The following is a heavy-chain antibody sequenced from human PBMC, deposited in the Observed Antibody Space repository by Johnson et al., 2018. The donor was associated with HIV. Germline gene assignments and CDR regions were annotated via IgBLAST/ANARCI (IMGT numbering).Heavy chain of an antibody. CDR1: GFNSDDYA. Sequence: VQLVDSGGGLVQPGRSLRLSCAASGFNSDDYAMHWVRQTPGKGLELVSGINRSSGRISYTDSVKGRFRISRDNAKNSLYLQMNRLRVEDTAVYYCARVLGDYAYHIWSQGTMVTVSS. CDR3: ARVLGDYAYHI. D-gene: IGHD4-17*01. V-gene: IGHV3-9*02. J-gene: IGHJ3*02. CDR2: INRSSGRI.